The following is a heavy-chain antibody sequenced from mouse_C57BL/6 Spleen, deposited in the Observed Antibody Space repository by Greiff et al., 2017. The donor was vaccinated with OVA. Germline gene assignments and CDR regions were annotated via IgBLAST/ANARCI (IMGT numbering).Heavy chain of an antibody. J-gene: IGHJ2*01. CDR3: ASSYYGYYICDC. D-gene: IGHD2-3*01. Sequence: QVQLQQPGAELVKPGASVKMSCKASGYTFTSYWITWVKQRPGQGLEWIGDIYPGSGSTNYNEKFKSKATLTVDTSSSTAYMQLSSLTSEDSAVYYCASSYYGYYICDCWGQGTTLTVSS. CDR1: GYTFTSYW. CDR2: IYPGSGST. V-gene: IGHV1-55*01.